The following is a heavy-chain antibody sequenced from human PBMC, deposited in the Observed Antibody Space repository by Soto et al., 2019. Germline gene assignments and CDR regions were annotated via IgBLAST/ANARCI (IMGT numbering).Heavy chain of an antibody. J-gene: IGHJ4*02. CDR2: ISSSSSTI. CDR3: AKHPGRY. V-gene: IGHV3-48*01. CDR1: GFTFSSYS. Sequence: EVQLVESGGGLVQPGGSLRLSCAASGFTFSSYSMNWVRQAPGKGLEWVSYISSSSSTIYYADSVKGRFTISRDNAKNSLYLQLNSLRVEETAVYYCAKHPGRYWGLSTLVTVSS.